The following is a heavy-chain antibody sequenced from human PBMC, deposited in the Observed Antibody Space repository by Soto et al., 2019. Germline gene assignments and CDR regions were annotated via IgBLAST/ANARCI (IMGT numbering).Heavy chain of an antibody. V-gene: IGHV3-7*03. D-gene: IGHD2-2*01. CDR3: AGDIVVVPAAIIYYGMDV. CDR1: GFTFSSYW. J-gene: IGHJ6*02. CDR2: IKQDGSEK. Sequence: EVQLVESGGGLVQPGGSLRLSCAASGFTFSSYWMSWVRQAPGKGLEWVANIKQDGSEKYYVDSVKGRFTISRDNAKNSLYLQMNSLRAEDTAVYYCAGDIVVVPAAIIYYGMDVWGQGTTVTVSS.